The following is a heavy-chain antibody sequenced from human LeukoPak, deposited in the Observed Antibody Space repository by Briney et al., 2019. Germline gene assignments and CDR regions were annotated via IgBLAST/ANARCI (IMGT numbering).Heavy chain of an antibody. D-gene: IGHD2-2*01. Sequence: SETLSLTCTVSGGSISSGGYYWSWIRQPPGRGLEWIGYIYHSGSTYYNPSLKSRVTISVDRSKNQFSLKLSSVTAADTAVYYCAGARYCSSTSCWGGTFDYWGQGTLVTVSS. J-gene: IGHJ4*02. CDR1: GGSISSGGYY. CDR2: IYHSGST. CDR3: AGARYCSSTSCWGGTFDY. V-gene: IGHV4-30-2*01.